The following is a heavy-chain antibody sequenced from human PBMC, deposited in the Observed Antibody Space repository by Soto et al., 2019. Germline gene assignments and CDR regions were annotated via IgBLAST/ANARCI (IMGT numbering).Heavy chain of an antibody. Sequence: ASVKVSCKASGYTFTSYAMHWVRQAPGQRLEWMGWINAGNGNTKYSQKFQGRVTITRDTTAGTAYMELSSLRSEGTAVYYCARVHAGYCSGGSCYSHDYWGQGTLVTVSS. CDR3: ARVHAGYCSGGSCYSHDY. D-gene: IGHD2-15*01. J-gene: IGHJ4*02. CDR1: GYTFTSYA. V-gene: IGHV1-3*01. CDR2: INAGNGNT.